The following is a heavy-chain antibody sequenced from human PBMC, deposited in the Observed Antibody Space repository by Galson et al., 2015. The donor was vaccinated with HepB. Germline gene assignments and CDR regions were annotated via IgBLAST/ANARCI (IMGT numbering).Heavy chain of an antibody. J-gene: IGHJ6*02. CDR2: INPNSGGT. D-gene: IGHD2-15*01. CDR1: GYTFTGYY. Sequence: SVKVSCKASGYTFTGYYMHWVRQAPGQGLEWMGRINPNSGGTNYAQKFQGRVTMTRDTSISTAYMELSRLRSDDTVVYYCARERIRTYYYYGMDVWGQGTTVTVSS. V-gene: IGHV1-2*05. CDR3: ARERIRTYYYYGMDV.